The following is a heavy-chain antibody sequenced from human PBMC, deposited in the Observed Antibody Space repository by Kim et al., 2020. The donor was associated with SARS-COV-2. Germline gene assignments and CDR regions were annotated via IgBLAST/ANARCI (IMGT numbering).Heavy chain of an antibody. Sequence: GGSLRLSCAASGFTFSSYAMHWVRQAPGKGLEWVAVISYDGSNKYYADSVKGRFTISRDNSKNTLYLQMNSLRAEDTAVYYCASPSGIVGASGAFDIWGQGTMVTVSS. CDR1: GFTFSSYA. CDR3: ASPSGIVGASGAFDI. D-gene: IGHD1-26*01. CDR2: ISYDGSNK. J-gene: IGHJ3*02. V-gene: IGHV3-30*04.